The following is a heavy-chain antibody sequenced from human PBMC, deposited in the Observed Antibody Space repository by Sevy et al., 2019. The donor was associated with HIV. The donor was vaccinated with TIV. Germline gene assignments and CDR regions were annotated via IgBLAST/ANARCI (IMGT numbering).Heavy chain of an antibody. D-gene: IGHD6-13*01. J-gene: IGHJ6*02. V-gene: IGHV3-7*01. CDR1: GFIVSSNY. CDR2: IKQDGSEN. Sequence: GGSLRLSCAASGFIVSSNYMSWVRQAPGKGLEWVANIKQDGSENYYVDSVKGRFTISRDNAKKSVYLQMNSLRAEDSAVYYCAGDLGRYNDSWTYDYSGMDVWGQGTTVTVSS. CDR3: AGDLGRYNDSWTYDYSGMDV.